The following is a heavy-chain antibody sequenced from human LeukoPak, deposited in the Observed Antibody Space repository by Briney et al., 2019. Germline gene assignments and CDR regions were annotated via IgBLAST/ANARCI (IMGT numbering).Heavy chain of an antibody. D-gene: IGHD3-9*01. V-gene: IGHV3-23*01. CDR2: ITGSGDST. J-gene: IGHJ4*02. CDR1: GFIFWNYA. CDR3: AKWGDYDILTGYYVSDF. Sequence: GASLRLSCAASGFIFWNYAMSWVRQAPGKGLEWVSAITGSGDSTYYADSVKGRFTISRDNSKNTLYVEMNTLRAEDTAVYYCAKWGDYDILTGYYVSDFWGQGTLVTVSS.